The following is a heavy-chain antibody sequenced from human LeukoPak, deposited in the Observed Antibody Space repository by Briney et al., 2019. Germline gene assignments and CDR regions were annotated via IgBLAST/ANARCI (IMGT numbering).Heavy chain of an antibody. CDR1: GYSFTRNW. Sequence: GESLKISCQGFGYSFTRNWIGWVRQKPGKGLEWMGIIYPGDSDIKYSASFQGQVTISVDKSITTAYLQWSSLKASDTAMYYCARSGGIAAANPFDYWGQGTLVTVSS. J-gene: IGHJ4*02. D-gene: IGHD6-13*01. CDR2: IYPGDSDI. CDR3: ARSGGIAAANPFDY. V-gene: IGHV5-51*01.